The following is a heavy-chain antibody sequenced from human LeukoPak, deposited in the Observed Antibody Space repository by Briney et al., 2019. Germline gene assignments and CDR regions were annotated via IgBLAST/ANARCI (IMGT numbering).Heavy chain of an antibody. CDR1: GFTFSSYG. D-gene: IGHD1-1*01. J-gene: IGHJ4*02. CDR3: TRDTKN. V-gene: IGHV3-53*01. CDR2: TYIAGKT. Sequence: GGSLRLSCAASGFTFSSYGMHWVRQAPGRGLQWVSSTYIAGKTFHADSVKGRFTASRDNSKNIYYLQMNSLRAEDTAIYYCTRDTKNWGQGTLVTVSS.